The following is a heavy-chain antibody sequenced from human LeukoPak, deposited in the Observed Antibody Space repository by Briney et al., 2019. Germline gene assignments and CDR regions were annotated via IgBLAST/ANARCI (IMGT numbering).Heavy chain of an antibody. V-gene: IGHV3-23*01. CDR1: GFTFSSFA. CDR3: AKESSIAVAGLPGFDY. D-gene: IGHD6-19*01. CDR2: ISGSGGST. Sequence: GGSLRLSCAASGFTFSSFAMSWVRQAPGKGLEWVSAISGSGGSTYYADSVKGRFTISRDNSKNTLYLQMNSLRADDTAVYYCAKESSIAVAGLPGFDYWGQGTPVTVSS. J-gene: IGHJ4*02.